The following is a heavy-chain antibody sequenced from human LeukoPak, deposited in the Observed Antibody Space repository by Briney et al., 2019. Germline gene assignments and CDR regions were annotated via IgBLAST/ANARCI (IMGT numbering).Heavy chain of an antibody. D-gene: IGHD3-22*01. Sequence: GASVKVSCKASGGTFSSYAISWVRQAPGQGLERMGGIIPIFGTANYAQKFQGRVTITTDESTSTAYMELSSLRSEDTAVYYCARDRADSSGYYYRFDYWGQGTLVTVSS. V-gene: IGHV1-69*05. CDR3: ARDRADSSGYYYRFDY. J-gene: IGHJ4*02. CDR1: GGTFSSYA. CDR2: IIPIFGTA.